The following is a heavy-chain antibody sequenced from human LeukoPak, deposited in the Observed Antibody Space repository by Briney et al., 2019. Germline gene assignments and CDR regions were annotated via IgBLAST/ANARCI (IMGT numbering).Heavy chain of an antibody. J-gene: IGHJ4*02. D-gene: IGHD1-7*01. V-gene: IGHV4-34*01. CDR2: INHSGST. CDR1: GGSFSGYY. Sequence: SETLSLTCAVYGGSFSGYYWSWIRQPPGKGLEWTGEINHSGSTNYNPSLKRRVTISVDTSKNQFSLKLSSVTAADTAVYYCARGFRTGTTFGYWGQGTLVTVSS. CDR3: ARGFRTGTTFGY.